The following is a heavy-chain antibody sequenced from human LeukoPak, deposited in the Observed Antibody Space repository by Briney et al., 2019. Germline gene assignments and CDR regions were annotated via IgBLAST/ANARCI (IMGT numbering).Heavy chain of an antibody. D-gene: IGHD1-14*01. J-gene: IGHJ3*02. CDR3: ARVTYHHYPVQAFDI. CDR2: IIPIFGTA. V-gene: IGHV1-69*05. Sequence: SVKVSCKASGGTFSSYAISWVRQAPGQGLEWMGGIIPIFGTANYAQKFQGRVTITTDESTSTAYMELGSLRSEDTAVYYCARVTYHHYPVQAFDIWGQGTMVTVSS. CDR1: GGTFSSYA.